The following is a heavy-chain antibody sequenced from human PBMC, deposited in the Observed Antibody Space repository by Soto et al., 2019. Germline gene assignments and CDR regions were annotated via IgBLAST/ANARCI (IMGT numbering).Heavy chain of an antibody. CDR3: ARGTMLRGPGYYYAMDV. J-gene: IGHJ6*02. D-gene: IGHD3-10*01. CDR1: GDSISRNGFF. CDR2: IYNSGSS. V-gene: IGHV4-31*03. Sequence: PSETLSLTCTVSGDSISRNGFFWTWIRQHPGKGLEWIGYIYNSGSSYYNPSLKSRVIISVDTSKNHFSLNPTAVTAADTAVYYCARGTMLRGPGYYYAMDVWGQGTTVTVSS.